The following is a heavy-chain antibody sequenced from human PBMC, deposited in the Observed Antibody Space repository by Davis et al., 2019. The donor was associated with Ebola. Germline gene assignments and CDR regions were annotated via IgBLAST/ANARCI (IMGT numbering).Heavy chain of an antibody. D-gene: IGHD5-24*01. CDR3: ARTTYNNYDHFHFDL. V-gene: IGHV4-4*09. CDR1: GGSISTYY. J-gene: IGHJ2*01. Sequence: SETLSLTCSVSGGSISTYYWNWIRQPPGKGLEWVGCIQNSGSPIYNPSLKSRVTLSVDRSTNQFSLKLTSVTAADTALYYCARTTYNNYDHFHFDLWGPGTQVTVSS. CDR2: IQNSGSP.